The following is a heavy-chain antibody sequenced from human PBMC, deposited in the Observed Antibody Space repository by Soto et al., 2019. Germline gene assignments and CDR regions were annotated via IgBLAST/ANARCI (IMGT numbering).Heavy chain of an antibody. V-gene: IGHV3-23*01. CDR3: AAPLDTAMVIQN. CDR2: IRGSGGST. Sequence: EVQLLESGGGLVQPGGSLRLSCAASGFTFSSYAMSWVRQAPGKGLEWVSAIRGSGGSTYYADSVKGRFTISRDNSKKTLYLQMNSLRAEDTAVYYCAAPLDTAMVIQNWGRGTLVTVSS. J-gene: IGHJ4*02. D-gene: IGHD5-18*01. CDR1: GFTFSSYA.